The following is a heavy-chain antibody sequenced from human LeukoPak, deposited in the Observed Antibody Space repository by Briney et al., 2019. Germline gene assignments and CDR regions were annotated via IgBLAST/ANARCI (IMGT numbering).Heavy chain of an antibody. D-gene: IGHD3-10*01. CDR2: ICISGNT. CDR1: GDSISSYY. J-gene: IGHJ6*03. V-gene: IGHV4-4*07. CDR3: ARGAPGYYYGSGSYYNDYYYYMDV. Sequence: SETLSLTCTVSGDSISSYYWSWIRQPAEKGLEWIGRICISGNTNYNPSLKSRVTMSVDTSKNQLSLRLTSVTAADTAVYYCARGAPGYYYGSGSYYNDYYYYMDVWGKGTTVTVSS.